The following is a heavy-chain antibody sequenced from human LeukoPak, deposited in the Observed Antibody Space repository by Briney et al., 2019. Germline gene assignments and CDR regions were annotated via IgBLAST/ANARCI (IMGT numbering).Heavy chain of an antibody. CDR3: HPPPDYSDY. CDR1: GLTFSGSA. J-gene: IGHJ4*02. Sequence: GGSLRLSCVAYGLTFSGSAMHWVRQAPGKGLEWVGRIRSKGNNYATAYAASVKGRFTISRDGSKNTAYLQMNSLKTGDTAVYYCHPPPDYSDYWGQGTLVTVSS. V-gene: IGHV3-73*01. CDR2: IRSKGNNYAT.